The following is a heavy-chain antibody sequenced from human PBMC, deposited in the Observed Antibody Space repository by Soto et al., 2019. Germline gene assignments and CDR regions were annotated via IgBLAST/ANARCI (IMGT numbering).Heavy chain of an antibody. CDR2: IMPIFGRA. V-gene: IGHV1-69*12. CDR3: ASWLKEAGIGGNSYYAMDV. D-gene: IGHD6-19*01. CDR1: GGTFSNYA. Sequence: QVQLVQSGAEVKKPGSSVKVSCKASGGTFSNYAFSWVRQAPGQGLEWLGGIMPIFGRADYAQKFRGRVTSTADESTTTAHMELRSLRSEDTAVYYCASWLKEAGIGGNSYYAMDVWGQGTTVTVSS. J-gene: IGHJ6*02.